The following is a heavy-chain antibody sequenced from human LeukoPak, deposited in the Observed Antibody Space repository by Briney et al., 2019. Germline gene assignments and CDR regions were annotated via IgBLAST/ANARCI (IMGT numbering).Heavy chain of an antibody. V-gene: IGHV1-2*02. CDR2: INPNSGGT. CDR1: GYTFTGYY. CDR3: ARERVLGGTQSNTEYLQH. D-gene: IGHD1-1*01. J-gene: IGHJ1*01. Sequence: GASVKVSCKASGYTFTGYYMHWVRQAPGQGLEWMGWINPNSGGTNYAQKFQGRVTMTRDTSISTAYMELSRLRSDDTAVYYCARERVLGGTQSNTEYLQHWGQGTLVTVSS.